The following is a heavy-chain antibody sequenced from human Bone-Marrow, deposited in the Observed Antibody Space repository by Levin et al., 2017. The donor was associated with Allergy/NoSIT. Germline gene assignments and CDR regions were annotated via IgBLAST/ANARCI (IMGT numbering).Heavy chain of an antibody. V-gene: IGHV6-1*01. CDR2: TYYRSKWYN. CDR3: ARDPHGPGYYYYYMDV. J-gene: IGHJ6*03. Sequence: SETLSLTCAISGASVSSNSAAWNWIRQSPSRGLEWLGRTYYRSKWYNDYAVSVKSRITINPDTSKNQFSLQLNSVTPEDTAVYYCARDPHGPGYYYYYMDVWGKGTTVTVSS. CDR1: GASVSSNSAA. D-gene: IGHD4-17*01.